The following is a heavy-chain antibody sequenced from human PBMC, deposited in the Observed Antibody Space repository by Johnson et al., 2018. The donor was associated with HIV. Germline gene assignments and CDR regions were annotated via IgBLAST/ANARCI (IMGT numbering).Heavy chain of an antibody. D-gene: IGHD1-26*01. Sequence: QVQVVESGGGLVQPGGSLRLSCAASGFNFNNYGMHWVRQAPGKGLEWVAFIRYDGGNKYYADSMKGRFTISRDISKNTLYLQMNSLRAEDTAVYYCAREGTAERVGATRGGDACDIWGQGTMVTVSS. J-gene: IGHJ3*02. V-gene: IGHV3-30*02. CDR3: AREGTAERVGATRGGDACDI. CDR2: IRYDGGNK. CDR1: GFNFNNYG.